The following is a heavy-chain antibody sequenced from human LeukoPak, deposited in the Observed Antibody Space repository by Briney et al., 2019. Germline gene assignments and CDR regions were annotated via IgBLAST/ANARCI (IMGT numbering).Heavy chain of an antibody. CDR1: GFTFSNAW. D-gene: IGHD3-10*01. V-gene: IGHV3-15*01. CDR3: TTDSLLWFGEYSGYYGMDV. CDR2: IKSKTDGGTT. J-gene: IGHJ6*04. Sequence: PGGSLRLSCAASGFTFSNAWMSWVRQAPGKGLEWVGCIKSKTDGGTTDYAAPVKGRFTISRDDSKNTLYLQMNSLKTEDTAVYYCTTDSLLWFGEYSGYYGMDVWGKGTTVTVSS.